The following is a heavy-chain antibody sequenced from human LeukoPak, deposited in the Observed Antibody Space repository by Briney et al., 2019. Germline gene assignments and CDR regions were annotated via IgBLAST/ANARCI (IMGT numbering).Heavy chain of an antibody. CDR2: IYYSGST. CDR3: ARLYSGYGAYYYYYGMDV. V-gene: IGHV4-59*01. D-gene: IGHD5-12*01. J-gene: IGHJ6*04. Sequence: SETLSLTCTVSGGSISSYYWSWIRQPPGKGLEWIGYIYYSGSTNYNPSLKSRVTISVDTSKNQFSLKLSSVTAADTAVYYCARLYSGYGAYYYYYGMDVWGKGTTVTASS. CDR1: GGSISSYY.